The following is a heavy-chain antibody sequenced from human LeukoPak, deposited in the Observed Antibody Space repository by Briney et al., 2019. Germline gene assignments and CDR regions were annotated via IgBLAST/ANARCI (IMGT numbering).Heavy chain of an antibody. CDR2: IYTSGST. J-gene: IGHJ4*02. CDR1: GGSISSYY. D-gene: IGHD3-22*01. Sequence: SETLSLTCTVSGGSISSYYWSWIRQPAGKGLEWIGRIYTSGSTNYNPSLKSRVTMPVDTSKNQFSLKLSSVTAADTAVYYCASGSPSEYYYDSSGFSEPFRYWGQGTLVTVSS. V-gene: IGHV4-4*07. CDR3: ASGSPSEYYYDSSGFSEPFRY.